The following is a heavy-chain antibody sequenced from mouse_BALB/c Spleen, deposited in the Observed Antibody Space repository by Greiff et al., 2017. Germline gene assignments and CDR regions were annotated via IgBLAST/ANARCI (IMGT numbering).Heavy chain of an antibody. D-gene: IGHD2-2*01. CDR3: AREGYDGNYFDY. CDR1: GFTFSSYA. V-gene: IGHV5-6-5*01. J-gene: IGHJ2*01. Sequence: EVMLVESGGGLVKPGGSLKLSCAASGFTFSSYAMSWVRQTPEKRLEWVASISSGGSTYYPDSVKGRFTISRDNARNILYLQMSSLRSEDTAMYYCAREGYDGNYFDYWGQGTTLTVSS. CDR2: ISSGGST.